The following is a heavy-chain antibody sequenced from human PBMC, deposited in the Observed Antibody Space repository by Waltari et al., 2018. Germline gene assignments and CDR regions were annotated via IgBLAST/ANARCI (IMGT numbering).Heavy chain of an antibody. CDR2: IYSSGST. D-gene: IGHD2-15*01. CDR1: GGSISVSY. J-gene: IGHJ4*02. V-gene: IGHV4-59*01. Sequence: QVQLQESGPGLVKPSETLSLTCTVSGGSISVSYWSWIRQPPGKGLEWIGYIYSSGSTNYNPTLKSRGTISVDTSKNQFSLKLSSVTGADTAVYYCARDCQYGDSCVVEYWGQGTLVTVSS. CDR3: ARDCQYGDSCVVEY.